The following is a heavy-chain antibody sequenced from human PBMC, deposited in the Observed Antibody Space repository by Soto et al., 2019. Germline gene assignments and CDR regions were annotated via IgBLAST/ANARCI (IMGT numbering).Heavy chain of an antibody. CDR1: GYTFNNYG. V-gene: IGHV1-18*01. CDR2: INAYNGHT. CDR3: GRGGATGFVVLTAAPTEYGMEV. D-gene: IGHD2-2*01. Sequence: QVQLVQSRAEVRKPGASVKVSCKTSGYTFNNYGVGWVRQAPGQGLEWMGWINAYNGHTTYVQKIPDRVTMTTDTSTSTAYMGLRSLRSDDTAVYYCGRGGATGFVVLTAAPTEYGMEVWGQGTTVSVS. J-gene: IGHJ6*02.